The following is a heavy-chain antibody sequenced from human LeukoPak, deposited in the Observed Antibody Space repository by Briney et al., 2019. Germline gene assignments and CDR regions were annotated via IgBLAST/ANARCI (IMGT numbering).Heavy chain of an antibody. CDR3: ARDWVIRFTGYYGMDV. J-gene: IGHJ6*02. D-gene: IGHD2-21*01. Sequence: GGSLRLSCTASGLTFSDYYMSWIRQAPGKGLEWVSYISSSGSTIYYADSVKGRFTISRDNAKNSLYLQMNSLRAEDTAVYYCARDWVIRFTGYYGMDVWGQGTTVTVSS. CDR2: ISSSGSTI. V-gene: IGHV3-11*01. CDR1: GLTFSDYY.